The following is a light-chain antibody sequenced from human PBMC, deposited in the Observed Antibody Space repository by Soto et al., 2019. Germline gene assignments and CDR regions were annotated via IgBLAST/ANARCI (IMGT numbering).Light chain of an antibody. CDR2: EIT. CDR1: SSDVGNYKF. Sequence: QSALTQPASVSGSPGQSITISCTGTSSDVGNYKFVSWYQQYPGKAPKIMIYEITERPSGVSNRFSGSKSGNTASLTISGLQAEDEADYYCCSYAARSTWVFGGGTKLTVL. CDR3: CSYAARSTWV. V-gene: IGLV2-23*02. J-gene: IGLJ3*02.